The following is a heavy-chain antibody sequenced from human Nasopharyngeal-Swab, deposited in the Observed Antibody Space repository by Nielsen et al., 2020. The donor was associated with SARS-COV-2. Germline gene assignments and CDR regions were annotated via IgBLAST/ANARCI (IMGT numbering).Heavy chain of an antibody. V-gene: IGHV1-2*06. CDR2: INPYSGDT. Sequence: ASVKVSCTASGYTFTDYYIHWVRQAPGQGLEYMGRINPYSGDTDSAQKFQGRVTVTRDTSINTAYMHLGSLRSDDTAVYYCWRDDGDVPGITGSGPPGGYWGQGTQVTVSS. CDR1: GYTFTDYY. D-gene: IGHD6-13*01. CDR3: WRDDGDVPGITGSGPPGGY. J-gene: IGHJ4*02.